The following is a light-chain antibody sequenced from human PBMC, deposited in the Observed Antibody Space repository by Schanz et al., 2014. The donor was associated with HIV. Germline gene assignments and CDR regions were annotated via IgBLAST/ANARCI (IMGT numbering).Light chain of an antibody. CDR3: QTWGTGIRSVV. Sequence: QPVLTQSPSASASLGASVKLTCTLSSGHSSYAIAWHQQQAEKGPRYLMKLNSDGSHSKGDGIPDRFSGSSSGAERYLTISSLQSEDEADYYCQTWGTGIRSVVFGGGTKLTVL. J-gene: IGLJ2*01. CDR1: SGHSSYA. V-gene: IGLV4-69*01. CDR2: LNSDGSH.